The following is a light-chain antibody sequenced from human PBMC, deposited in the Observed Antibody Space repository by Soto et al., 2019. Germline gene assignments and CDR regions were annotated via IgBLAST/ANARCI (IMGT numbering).Light chain of an antibody. V-gene: IGKV3D-15*01. CDR3: QQYNSYSWT. CDR2: GAS. J-gene: IGKJ1*01. Sequence: EIVMTQSPATLSVSPGERATLSCRASQSVSSNLGWFQQKPGQAPRLLIYGASSRATGIPDRFSGSGSGTEFTLTISSLQPDDFATYYCQQYNSYSWTFGQGTKVDIK. CDR1: QSVSSN.